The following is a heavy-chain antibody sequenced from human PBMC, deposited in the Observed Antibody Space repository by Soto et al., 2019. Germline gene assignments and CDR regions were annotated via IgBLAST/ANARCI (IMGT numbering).Heavy chain of an antibody. J-gene: IGHJ4*01. CDR2: LNGGNGET. V-gene: IGHV1-24*01. D-gene: IGHD3-16*01. Sequence: ASVKVSCKVSGYTLTELSMHWVRQAPGKRLEWMGWLNGGNGETKYSQKFQGRVILTGDTSASITYMELSSLTSEDTAVYYCAIYDYGLNGYWGQGTLVTVSS. CDR1: GYTLTELS. CDR3: AIYDYGLNGY.